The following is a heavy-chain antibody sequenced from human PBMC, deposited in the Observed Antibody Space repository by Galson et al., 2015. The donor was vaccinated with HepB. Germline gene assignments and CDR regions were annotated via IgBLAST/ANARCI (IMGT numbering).Heavy chain of an antibody. V-gene: IGHV4-39*07. J-gene: IGHJ3*02. D-gene: IGHD1-14*01. Sequence: ETLSLTCGVSGGSITGSTYYWGWVRLPPGKGLEWIGSVYYSGSTTYNPSLKSRVTISVDTSNNQFSLGLSSVTAADTAVYYCARNRSREAFDIWGPGTMVTVSS. CDR1: GGSITGSTYY. CDR3: ARNRSREAFDI. CDR2: VYYSGST.